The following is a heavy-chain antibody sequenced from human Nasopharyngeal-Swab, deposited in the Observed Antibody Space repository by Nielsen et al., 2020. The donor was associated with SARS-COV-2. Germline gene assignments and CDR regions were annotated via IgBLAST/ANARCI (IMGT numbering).Heavy chain of an antibody. V-gene: IGHV3-30*04. D-gene: IGHD2-8*01. CDR1: GFTFSSYA. J-gene: IGHJ6*02. Sequence: GGSLRLSCAASGFTFSSYAMHWVRQAPGKGLEWVAVISYDGSNKYYADSVKGRFTISRDNSKNTLYLQMNSLRSEDTAVYYCARDCTNGVCLYYYYGMDVWGQGTTVTVSS. CDR2: ISYDGSNK. CDR3: ARDCTNGVCLYYYYGMDV.